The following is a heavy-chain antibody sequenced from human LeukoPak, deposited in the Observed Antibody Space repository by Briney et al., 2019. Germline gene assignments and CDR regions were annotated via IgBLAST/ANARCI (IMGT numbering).Heavy chain of an antibody. CDR1: GGSTSSYY. Sequence: SETLSLTCSVSGGSTSSYYWSWIRQPPGKGLEWIGYIYYTGSTNYSPSLKRRVTISVDTSKKQFSLKLSSVTAADTAVYYCAGVIYCGGDCRLFDSWGQGILVTVSS. J-gene: IGHJ4*02. CDR2: IYYTGST. CDR3: AGVIYCGGDCRLFDS. V-gene: IGHV4-59*01. D-gene: IGHD2-21*02.